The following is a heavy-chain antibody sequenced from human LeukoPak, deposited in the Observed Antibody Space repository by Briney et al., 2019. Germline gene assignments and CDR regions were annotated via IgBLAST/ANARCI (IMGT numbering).Heavy chain of an antibody. J-gene: IGHJ4*02. V-gene: IGHV3-74*01. Sequence: GGSLRLSCAASGFTFRTYWMHWVRHAPGKGLVWVSHISNDEIRTTYADSVKGRFTISRDNAENTLYLQMNSLRVEDTAVYYCVRSGHLASFDYWGQGTLVTVSS. D-gene: IGHD1-26*01. CDR3: VRSGHLASFDY. CDR2: ISNDEIRT. CDR1: GFTFRTYW.